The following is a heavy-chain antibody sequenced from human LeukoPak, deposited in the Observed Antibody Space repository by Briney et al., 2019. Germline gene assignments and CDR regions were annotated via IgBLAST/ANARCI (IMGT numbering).Heavy chain of an antibody. CDR2: IFYSGST. CDR3: ARQTGSGLFILP. V-gene: IGHV4-39*01. Sequence: SETLSLTCTVSSGSISTSNYYWGWVRQPPGKALEWIGNIFYSGSTYYSPSLKSRVTISLDTSRNQFSLKLNSVTAADTAVYCARQTGSGLFILPGGQGTLVTVSS. J-gene: IGHJ4*02. CDR1: SGSISTSNYY. D-gene: IGHD3/OR15-3a*01.